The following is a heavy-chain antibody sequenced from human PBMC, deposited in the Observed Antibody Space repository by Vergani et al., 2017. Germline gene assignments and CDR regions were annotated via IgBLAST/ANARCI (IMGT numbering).Heavy chain of an antibody. CDR1: GFTFSSYG. Sequence: QVQLVESGGGVVQPGRSLRLSCAASGFTFSSYGMHWVRQAPGKGLEWVAVIWYDGSNKYYADSVKGRFTISADKSISTAYLQWSSLKASDTAMYYCARQGIYSSGRDYWGQGTLVTVSS. CDR3: ARQGIYSSGRDY. J-gene: IGHJ4*02. V-gene: IGHV3-33*01. CDR2: IWYDGSNK. D-gene: IGHD6-19*01.